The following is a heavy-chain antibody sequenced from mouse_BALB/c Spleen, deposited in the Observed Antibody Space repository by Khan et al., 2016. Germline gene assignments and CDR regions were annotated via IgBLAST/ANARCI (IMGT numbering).Heavy chain of an antibody. Sequence: EVQLQESGPGLVKPSQSLSLTCTVTGYSITSDHAWNWIRQFPGNKLEWMGYISYSGSTSYNPSLKSRISITRDTSKNQFFLQLNSVTTEDTATYNCAGSNNYGSSPACFAYWAKGLWSLSLQ. V-gene: IGHV3-2*02. J-gene: IGHJ3*01. CDR1: GYSITSDHA. CDR2: ISYSGST. CDR3: AGSNNYGSSPACFAY. D-gene: IGHD1-1*01.